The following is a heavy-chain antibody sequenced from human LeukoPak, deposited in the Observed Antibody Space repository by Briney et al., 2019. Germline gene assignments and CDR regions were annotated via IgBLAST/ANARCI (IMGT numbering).Heavy chain of an antibody. V-gene: IGHV3-30*02. J-gene: IGHJ5*02. CDR1: GFTFSSYG. CDR3: AKGVSKNP. Sequence: GGSLRLSCAASGFTFSSYGMHWVRQAPGKGLEWVAYIQYDGSNEQYAHSVKGRFRISRDNTKNSLYLQMSSLRAEDTAVYYCAKGVSKNPWGQGTLVTVSS. CDR2: IQYDGSNE.